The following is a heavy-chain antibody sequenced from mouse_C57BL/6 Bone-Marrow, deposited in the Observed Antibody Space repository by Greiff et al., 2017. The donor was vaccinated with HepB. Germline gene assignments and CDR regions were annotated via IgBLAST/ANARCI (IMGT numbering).Heavy chain of an antibody. CDR2: IDPENGDT. D-gene: IGHD1-1*01. CDR3: TTLITTVVKWYFDV. Sequence: EVQLQQSGAELVRPGASVKLSCTASGFNIKDDYMHWVKQRPEQGLEWIGWIDPENGDTEYASKFQGKATITADTSSNTAYLQLSSLTSEDTAVYYCTTLITTVVKWYFDVWGTGTTVTVSS. J-gene: IGHJ1*03. CDR1: GFNIKDDY. V-gene: IGHV14-4*01.